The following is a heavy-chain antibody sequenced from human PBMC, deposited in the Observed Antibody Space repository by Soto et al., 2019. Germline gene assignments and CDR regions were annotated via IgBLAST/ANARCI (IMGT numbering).Heavy chain of an antibody. CDR2: ISSSGSTI. CDR3: ATPTGDTAAVGHFFDY. V-gene: IGHV3-11*01. CDR1: GFTFSDYY. Sequence: GGSLRLSCAASGFTFSDYYMSWIRQAPGKGLEWVSYISSSGSTIYYADSVKGRFTISRDNAKNSLYLQMNSLRAEDTAVYYCATPTGDTAAVGHFFDYCGQGTLVTVSS. D-gene: IGHD5-18*01. J-gene: IGHJ4*02.